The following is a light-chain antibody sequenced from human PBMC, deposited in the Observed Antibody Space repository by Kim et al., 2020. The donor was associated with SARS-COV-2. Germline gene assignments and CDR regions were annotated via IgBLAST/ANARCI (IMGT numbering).Light chain of an antibody. CDR1: QDIHKW. V-gene: IGKV1-5*01. CDR2: EAS. Sequence: SASVGDRLTITGRASQDIHKWLAWFQQKPGKAPKLLISEASSLKSGVPSRFSGSGFGTHFTLTISSLQPDDCATYYCQQYVSPSRTFGQGTKLEI. J-gene: IGKJ2*01. CDR3: QQYVSPSRT.